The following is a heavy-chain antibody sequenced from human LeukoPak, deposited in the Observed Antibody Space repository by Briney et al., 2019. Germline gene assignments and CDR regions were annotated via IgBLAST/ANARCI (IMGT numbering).Heavy chain of an antibody. CDR3: ATGTSGWYYFAS. CDR1: EFTFSNYA. V-gene: IGHV3-23*01. J-gene: IGHJ4*02. D-gene: IGHD6-19*01. CDR2: INVSGEKI. Sequence: PGGSLRLSCAASEFTFSNYAMTWVRQVPGKGLEWVSVINVSGEKIFYADSVKGRFTTSRDKSRNTLYLQMNGLRVDDTAVYFCATGTSGWYYFASWGQGSLVTVSS.